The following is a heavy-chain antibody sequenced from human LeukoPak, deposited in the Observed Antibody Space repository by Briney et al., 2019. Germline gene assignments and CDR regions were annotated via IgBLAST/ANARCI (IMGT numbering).Heavy chain of an antibody. CDR3: AKRGVVIRVILVGFHKEAYYFDS. Sequence: GGSLRLSCALSGITQRNYGMPWVRQAPGKGLEWVAGLSGSGGSTNYADCVKGRFTISRDNAKNTLYLQMNSLRAEDTAVYFCAKRGVVIRVILVGFHKEAYYFDSWGQGVLVTVSS. CDR2: LSGSGGST. CDR1: GITQRNYG. J-gene: IGHJ4*02. V-gene: IGHV3-23*01. D-gene: IGHD3-22*01.